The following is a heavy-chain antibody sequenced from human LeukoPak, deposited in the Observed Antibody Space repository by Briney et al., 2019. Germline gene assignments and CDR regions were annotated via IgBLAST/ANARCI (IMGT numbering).Heavy chain of an antibody. V-gene: IGHV3-30*04. J-gene: IGHJ4*02. CDR2: ISYDGSNK. D-gene: IGHD3-22*01. CDR3: ARARKRDSSGYYSY. Sequence: GGSLRLSCAASGFTFSSYAMHWVRQAPGKGLEWVAVISYDGSNKYYADSVKGRFTISRDNSKNTLYLQMNSLRAEDTAVYYCARARKRDSSGYYSYWGQGTLVTVSS. CDR1: GFTFSSYA.